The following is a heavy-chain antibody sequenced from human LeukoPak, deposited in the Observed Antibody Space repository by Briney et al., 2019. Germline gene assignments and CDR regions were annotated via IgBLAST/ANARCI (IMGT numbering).Heavy chain of an antibody. CDR2: IKKDGSET. J-gene: IGHJ4*02. CDR3: ARFRTWGDKAFDY. CDR1: GFTFSTSW. V-gene: IGHV3-7*01. D-gene: IGHD2-21*02. Sequence: GSLRLSCAASGFTFSTSWMSWVRQVPGKGLEWVANIKKDGSETYYVDSVKGRFTISRDNAKNSLYLQMNSLRAEDTAVYYCARFRTWGDKAFDYWGQGTLVTVSS.